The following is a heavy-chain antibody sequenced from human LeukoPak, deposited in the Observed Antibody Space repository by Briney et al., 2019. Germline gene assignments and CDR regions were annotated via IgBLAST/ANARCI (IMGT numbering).Heavy chain of an antibody. CDR3: AKDDTIYYYDSSGYYPFDY. J-gene: IGHJ4*02. Sequence: GGSLRLSCAASGFTFSSYAMSWVRQAPGKGLEWVSAISGSGGSTYYAGSVKGRFTISRGNSKNTLYLQMNSLRAEDTAVYYCAKDDTIYYYDSSGYYPFDYWGQRTLVTVSS. CDR2: ISGSGGST. D-gene: IGHD3-22*01. CDR1: GFTFSSYA. V-gene: IGHV3-23*01.